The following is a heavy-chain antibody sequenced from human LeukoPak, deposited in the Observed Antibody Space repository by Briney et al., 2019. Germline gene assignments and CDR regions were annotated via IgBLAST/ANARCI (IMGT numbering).Heavy chain of an antibody. CDR3: AKNAGVVTAHADY. V-gene: IGHV3-7*05. CDR2: INEDGSTQ. Sequence: PGGSLRLSCADSGFTFSRSWMTWVRQAPGKGLEWVANINEDGSTQNYVDSVKGRFTISRDNSKNTLYLQMNSLRAEDTAVYYCAKNAGVVTAHADYWGQGTLVTVSS. J-gene: IGHJ4*02. D-gene: IGHD2-21*02. CDR1: GFTFSRSW.